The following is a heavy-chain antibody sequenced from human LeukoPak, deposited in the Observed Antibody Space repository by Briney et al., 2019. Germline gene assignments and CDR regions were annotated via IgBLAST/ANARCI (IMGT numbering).Heavy chain of an antibody. J-gene: IGHJ6*02. Sequence: GGSLRLSCAASGFTFSCYGMHWVRQAPGKGLEWVAVISCDGSNKYYADSVKGRFTISRDNSKNTLYLQMNSLRAEDTAVYYCAKGLGSWYGGGHYYGMDVWGQGTTVTVSS. V-gene: IGHV3-30*18. CDR3: AKGLGSWYGGGHYYGMDV. CDR2: ISCDGSNK. D-gene: IGHD6-13*01. CDR1: GFTFSCYG.